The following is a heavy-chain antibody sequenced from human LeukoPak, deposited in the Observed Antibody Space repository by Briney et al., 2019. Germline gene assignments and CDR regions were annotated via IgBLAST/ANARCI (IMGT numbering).Heavy chain of an antibody. Sequence: SETLSLTCTVSGGSISSYYWSWIRQPPGKGLEWIGEINHSGSTNYNPSLKSRVTISVDTSKNQFSLKLSSVTAADTAVYYCARGLWFGELLQPPFDYWGQGTLVTVSS. CDR1: GGSISSYY. J-gene: IGHJ4*02. V-gene: IGHV4-34*01. CDR2: INHSGST. D-gene: IGHD3-10*01. CDR3: ARGLWFGELLQPPFDY.